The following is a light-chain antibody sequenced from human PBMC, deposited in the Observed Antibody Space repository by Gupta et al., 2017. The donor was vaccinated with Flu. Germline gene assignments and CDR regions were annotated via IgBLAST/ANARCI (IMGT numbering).Light chain of an antibody. V-gene: IGKV3-11*01. CDR1: QSVSSY. CDR2: DAS. CDR3: HQRSNWPLT. J-gene: IGKJ4*01. Sequence: EIVLTQSPATLSLSPGERATLTCRASQSVSSYLAWYQQKPGQAPRLLIYDASNRSTGIPARFRGSGSWTVFTLTISRLVPEYFAVYFFHQRSNWPLTFVGGTKVEIK.